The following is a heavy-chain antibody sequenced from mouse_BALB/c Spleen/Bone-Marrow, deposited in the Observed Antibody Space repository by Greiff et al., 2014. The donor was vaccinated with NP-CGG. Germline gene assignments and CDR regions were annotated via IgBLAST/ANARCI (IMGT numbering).Heavy chain of an antibody. V-gene: IGHV14-3*02. D-gene: IGHD1-1*01. J-gene: IGHJ4*01. CDR1: GFNIKDTY. CDR2: IDPANGNT. Sequence: VQLKESGAELVKPGASVKSSCTASGFNIKDTYMHWVKQRPEQGLEWIGRIDPANGNTNYDPRFQGKATITADTSSNTAYLQLSSLTSEDTAVYYCARYGGRYYAMDYWGQGTSVTVSS. CDR3: ARYGGRYYAMDY.